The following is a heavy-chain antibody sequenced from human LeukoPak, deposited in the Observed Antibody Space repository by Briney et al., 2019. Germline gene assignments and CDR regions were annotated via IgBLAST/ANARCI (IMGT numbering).Heavy chain of an antibody. D-gene: IGHD2-15*01. V-gene: IGHV3-15*01. Sequence: GGSLRLSCAASGFTFSHAWMTWVRQAPGKGLEWVGRIKSKTDGGTTDYAAPVKGRFTISRDDSKHTLYLQTNSLKIEDTAVYYCTTEDIVVVIGAYDPWGQGTLVTVSS. CDR2: IKSKTDGGTT. CDR1: GFTFSHAW. CDR3: TTEDIVVVIGAYDP. J-gene: IGHJ5*02.